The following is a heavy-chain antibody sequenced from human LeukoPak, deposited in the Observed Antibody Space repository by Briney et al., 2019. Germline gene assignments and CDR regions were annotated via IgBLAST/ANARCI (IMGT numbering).Heavy chain of an antibody. CDR2: ISSSSSII. V-gene: IGHV3-48*02. CDR1: GFTFSSYA. CDR3: ARAGSYYSRVDY. D-gene: IGHD1-26*01. Sequence: GGSLRLSCAASGFTFSSYAMHWVRQAPGKGLEWVSYISSSSSIIYYADSVKGRFTISRDNAKNSLYLQMNSLRDEDTAVFYCARAGSYYSRVDYWGQGTLVTVSS. J-gene: IGHJ4*02.